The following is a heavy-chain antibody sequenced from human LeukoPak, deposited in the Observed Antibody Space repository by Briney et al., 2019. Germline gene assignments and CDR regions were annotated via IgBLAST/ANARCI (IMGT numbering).Heavy chain of an antibody. CDR1: GYSFTSFW. V-gene: IGHV5-51*01. J-gene: IGHJ4*02. D-gene: IGHD2-21*01. Sequence: GESLKISWKGSGYSFTSFWCAWVRQMPGKGREWMGIIYLGDSDTRYSPSFQGQVTISADKSISTAYLQWSSLKASDTAMYYCARVGDSHYFDYWGQGTLVTVSS. CDR2: IYLGDSDT. CDR3: ARVGDSHYFDY.